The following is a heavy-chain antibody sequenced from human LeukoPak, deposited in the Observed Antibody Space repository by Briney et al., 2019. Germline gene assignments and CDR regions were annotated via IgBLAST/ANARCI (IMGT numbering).Heavy chain of an antibody. Sequence: GGSLRLSCAASGFTFSSYAMSWVRQAPGKGLEWVSAISGSGGSTYYADSVKGRFTISRDNSKNTLYLQMNSLRAEDTAVYYCAKDRRGGGYNWLGYFDYWGQGTLVTVSS. CDR2: ISGSGGST. V-gene: IGHV3-23*01. CDR1: GFTFSSYA. D-gene: IGHD5-24*01. J-gene: IGHJ4*02. CDR3: AKDRRGGGYNWLGYFDY.